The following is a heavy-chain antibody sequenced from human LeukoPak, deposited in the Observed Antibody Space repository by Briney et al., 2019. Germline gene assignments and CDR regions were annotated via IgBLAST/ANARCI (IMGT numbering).Heavy chain of an antibody. V-gene: IGHV4-59*01. CDR1: GGSISIYY. Sequence: SETLSLTCTVSGGSISIYYWSWIRQPPGKGLEWIGYIYYSGSTNYNPSLKSRVTISVDTSKNQFSLKLSSVTAADTAVYYCARVWATTYYDFWSGYYTFDYWGQGTLVTVSS. D-gene: IGHD3-3*01. CDR3: ARVWATTYYDFWSGYYTFDY. CDR2: IYYSGST. J-gene: IGHJ4*02.